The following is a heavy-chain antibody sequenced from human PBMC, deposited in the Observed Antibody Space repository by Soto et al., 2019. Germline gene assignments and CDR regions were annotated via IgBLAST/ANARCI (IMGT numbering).Heavy chain of an antibody. CDR1: GGSFSGYY. CDR3: ARVVGYDYDRTEALDS. D-gene: IGHD3-22*01. J-gene: IGHJ3*02. V-gene: IGHV4-34*01. CDR2: INHSGST. Sequence: PSETLSLTCAVYGGSFSGYYWSWIRQPPGKGLEWIGEINHSGSTNYNPSLKSRVTISVDTSKNQFSLKLSSVTAADTAVYYCARVVGYDYDRTEALDSWGQGTLVTVSS.